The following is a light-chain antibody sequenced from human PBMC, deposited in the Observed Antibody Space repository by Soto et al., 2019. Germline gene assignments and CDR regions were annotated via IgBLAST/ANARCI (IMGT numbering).Light chain of an antibody. V-gene: IGLV1-40*01. Sequence: QAVVTQPPSVSGAPGQTVTISCTGSSSNIGAGYDVHWYQQLPRTAPKLLIYGNNNRPSGVPDRFSGSKSGTSASLAITGLQAEDEADYYCQSYDTSLSGSVFGGGTKLTVL. J-gene: IGLJ2*01. CDR3: QSYDTSLSGSV. CDR1: SSNIGAGYD. CDR2: GNN.